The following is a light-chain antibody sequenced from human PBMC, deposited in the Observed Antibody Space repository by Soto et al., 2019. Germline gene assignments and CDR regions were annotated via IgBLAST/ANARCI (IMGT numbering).Light chain of an antibody. V-gene: IGLV2-18*02. CDR1: SSDVGSYNR. J-gene: IGLJ2*01. CDR3: SSYTTSSTVV. CDR2: EVS. Sequence: QSALTQPPSVSGSPGQSVTISCTGTSSDVGSYNRVSWYQQPPGKAPKLMIYEVSNRPSGVSNRFSGSKSGNTASLTISGLQAEDEADYYCSSYTTSSTVVFGGGTKPTVL.